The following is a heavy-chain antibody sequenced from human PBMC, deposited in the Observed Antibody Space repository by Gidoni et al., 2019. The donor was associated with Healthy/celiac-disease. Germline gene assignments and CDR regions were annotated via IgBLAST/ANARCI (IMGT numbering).Heavy chain of an antibody. CDR2: ISYSGST. D-gene: IGHD5-12*01. CDR1: GGSISSYY. CDR3: ASVAKSAKYAFDI. V-gene: IGHV4-59*01. Sequence: QVQLQESGPRLVKPSETVSLTCTVSGGSISSYYWSWILPHPGKGLEWIGYISYSGSTNYTPSLKRRFPISVDTSKNQFSLKLSSVTAADTAVYYCASVAKSAKYAFDIWGQGTMVTVSS. J-gene: IGHJ3*02.